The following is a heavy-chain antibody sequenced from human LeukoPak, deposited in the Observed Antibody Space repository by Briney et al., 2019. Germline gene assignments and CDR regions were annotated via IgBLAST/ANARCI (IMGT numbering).Heavy chain of an antibody. CDR1: GYTFTGYY. Sequence: ASVKVSCKASGYTFTGYYMHWVRQAPGKGLGWMGGFDPEDGETIYAQEFQGRVTMTEDTSTDTAYMELSSLGSEDTAVYYCATSSRITITHWGQGTLVTVSS. CDR2: FDPEDGET. D-gene: IGHD3-3*01. J-gene: IGHJ4*02. CDR3: ATSSRITITH. V-gene: IGHV1-24*01.